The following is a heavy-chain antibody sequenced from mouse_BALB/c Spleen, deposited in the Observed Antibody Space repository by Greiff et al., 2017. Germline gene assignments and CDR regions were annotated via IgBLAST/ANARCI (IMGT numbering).Heavy chain of an antibody. CDR1: GFSLTSYG. CDR2: IWAGGST. V-gene: IGHV2-9*02. J-gene: IGHJ4*01. D-gene: IGHD2-3*01. Sequence: VQLKQSGPGLVAPSQSLSITCTVSGFSLTSYGVHWVRQPPGKGLEWLGVIWAGGSTNYNSALMSRLSISKDNSKSQVFLKMNSLQTDDTAMYYCARDRVYDGYSPAMDYWGQGTSVTVSS. CDR3: ARDRVYDGYSPAMDY.